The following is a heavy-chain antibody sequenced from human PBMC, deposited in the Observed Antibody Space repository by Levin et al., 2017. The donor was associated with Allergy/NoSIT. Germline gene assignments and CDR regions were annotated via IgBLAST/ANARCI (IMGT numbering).Heavy chain of an antibody. CDR2: INSDGSST. Sequence: GGSLRLSCAASGFTFSSYWMHWVRQAPGKGLVWVSRINSDGSSTSYADSVKGRFTISRDNAKNTLYLQMNSLRAEDTAVYYCARGGAYYDFWSGYLNYYYYGMDVWGQGTTVTVSS. J-gene: IGHJ6*02. CDR1: GFTFSSYW. CDR3: ARGGAYYDFWSGYLNYYYYGMDV. V-gene: IGHV3-74*01. D-gene: IGHD3-3*01.